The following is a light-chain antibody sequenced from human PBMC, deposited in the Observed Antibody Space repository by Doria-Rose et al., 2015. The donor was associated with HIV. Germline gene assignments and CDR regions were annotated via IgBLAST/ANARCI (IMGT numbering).Light chain of an antibody. V-gene: IGLV1-40*01. Sequence: QSVLTQPPSVSGAPGQRAAISCTGSSSNIGAGFDVNWYQQFPGTAPKLLIHGNTNRPSGFPDRFSGSKSGASASLAISGLRAEDEADYYCQSYDSRLSVYVFGTGTKVTVL. CDR1: SSNIGAGFD. J-gene: IGLJ1*01. CDR3: QSYDSRLSVYV. CDR2: GNT.